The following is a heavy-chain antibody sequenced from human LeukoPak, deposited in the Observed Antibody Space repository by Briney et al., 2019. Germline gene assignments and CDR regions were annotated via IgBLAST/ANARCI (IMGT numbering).Heavy chain of an antibody. CDR1: GDSVSSNSAA. CDR2: TYYRSKWYN. CDR3: ARDSGDSSGWYWGVDAFDI. D-gene: IGHD6-19*01. J-gene: IGHJ3*02. Sequence: SQTLSLTCAISGDSVSSNSAAWNWIRQSPSRGLEWLVRTYYRSKWYNDYAVSVKSRITINPDTSKNQFSLQLNSVTPEDTAVYYCARDSGDSSGWYWGVDAFDIWGQGTMVTVSS. V-gene: IGHV6-1*01.